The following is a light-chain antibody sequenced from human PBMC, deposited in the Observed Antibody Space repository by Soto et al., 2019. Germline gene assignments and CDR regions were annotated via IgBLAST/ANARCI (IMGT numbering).Light chain of an antibody. CDR1: SSDVSGYNY. Sequence: QSALTQPASVSGSPGQSISISCTGTSSDVSGYNYVSWYQQHPGKAPRLMIYEVSNRPSGVSYRFSGSKSGNTASLAISGLQAEDEADYYCTSYTTSTTLVFGGGTKLTVL. CDR2: EVS. J-gene: IGLJ2*01. CDR3: TSYTTSTTLV. V-gene: IGLV2-14*01.